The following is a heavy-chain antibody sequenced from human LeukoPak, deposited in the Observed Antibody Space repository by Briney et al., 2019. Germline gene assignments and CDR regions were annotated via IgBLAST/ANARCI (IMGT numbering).Heavy chain of an antibody. J-gene: IGHJ4*02. V-gene: IGHV3-9*01. D-gene: IGHD3-9*01. CDR3: TKVTDWRTGFDY. CDR1: GFTFDGYG. CDR2: ITWNSDDM. Sequence: GRSLRLYCAASGFTFDGYGMYWVRQAPGKGLEWVSGITWNSDDMAYADSVKGRFTISRDNAKNCLYLQMNSLRVEDTALYYCTKVTDWRTGFDYWGQGTLVTVSS.